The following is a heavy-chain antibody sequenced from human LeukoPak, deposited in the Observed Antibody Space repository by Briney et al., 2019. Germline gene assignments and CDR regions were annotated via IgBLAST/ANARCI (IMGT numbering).Heavy chain of an antibody. D-gene: IGHD5-18*01. CDR1: GFTFSSYW. Sequence: GGSLRLSCAASGFTFSSYWMSWVRQAPGKGLEWVANIKQDGSEKYYVDSVKGRFTISRDNAKNSLYLQMNSLRAEDTAVYYCARRVSGYSYGPRVRDYWGQGTLVTVSS. CDR2: IKQDGSEK. CDR3: ARRVSGYSYGPRVRDY. V-gene: IGHV3-7*01. J-gene: IGHJ4*02.